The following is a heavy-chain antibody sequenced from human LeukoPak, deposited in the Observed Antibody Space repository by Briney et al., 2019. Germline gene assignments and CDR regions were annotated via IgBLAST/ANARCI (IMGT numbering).Heavy chain of an antibody. Sequence: ASVKVSCKASGYTFTSYDINWVRQATGQGLEWMGWMNPNSGNTGYAQKFQGRVTTTRNTSISTAYMELSSLRSEDTAVYYCARIAVAGNVGYWFDPWGQGTLVTVSS. D-gene: IGHD6-19*01. CDR2: MNPNSGNT. CDR3: ARIAVAGNVGYWFDP. CDR1: GYTFTSYD. J-gene: IGHJ5*02. V-gene: IGHV1-8*01.